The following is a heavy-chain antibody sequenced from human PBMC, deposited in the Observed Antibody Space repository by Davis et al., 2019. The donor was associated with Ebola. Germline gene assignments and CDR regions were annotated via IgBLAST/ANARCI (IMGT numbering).Heavy chain of an antibody. CDR1: GCTFTSYG. D-gene: IGHD6-13*01. CDR2: IIPILGIA. CDR3: ARSTNVGSSWYGGDYYYYGMDV. V-gene: IGHV1-69*04. J-gene: IGHJ6*02. Sequence: AASVKVSCKASGCTFTSYGISWVRQAPGQGLEWMGRIIPILGIANYAQKFQGRVTITADKSTSTAYMELSSLRSEDTAVYYCARSTNVGSSWYGGDYYYYGMDVWGQGTTVTVSS.